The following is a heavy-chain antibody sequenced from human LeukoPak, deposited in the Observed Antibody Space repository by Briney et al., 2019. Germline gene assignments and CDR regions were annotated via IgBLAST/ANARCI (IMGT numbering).Heavy chain of an antibody. CDR3: AHDYGDYPYNFDY. Sequence: GGSLRLSCAASGFTFRSYGMHWVRQAPGKGLEWVAGISYDGSKKYYADSVKGRFTLSRDNSENTLYLQMNSLRAEDTALYYCAHDYGDYPYNFDYWGQGTLVTVSS. J-gene: IGHJ4*02. V-gene: IGHV3-30*18. D-gene: IGHD4-17*01. CDR1: GFTFRSYG. CDR2: ISYDGSKK.